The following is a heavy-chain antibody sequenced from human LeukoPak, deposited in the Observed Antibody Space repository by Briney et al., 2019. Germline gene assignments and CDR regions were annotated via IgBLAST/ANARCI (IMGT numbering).Heavy chain of an antibody. Sequence: SETLSLTCAVYGGSFSGYYWSWIRQPPGKGLEWIGEINHSGSTNYNPSLKSRVTISVDTSKNQFSLKLSFVTAADTAVYYCAKIVVVPAANWFDPWGQGTLVTVSS. V-gene: IGHV4-34*01. CDR1: GGSFSGYY. D-gene: IGHD2-2*01. CDR2: INHSGST. J-gene: IGHJ5*02. CDR3: AKIVVVPAANWFDP.